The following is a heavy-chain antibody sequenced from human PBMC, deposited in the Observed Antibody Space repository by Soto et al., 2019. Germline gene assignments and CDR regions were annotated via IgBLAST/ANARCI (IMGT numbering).Heavy chain of an antibody. CDR3: ARDHLTMPDNDFFNGSDV. CDR1: GFIFSMYS. V-gene: IGHV3-7*03. CDR2: IPQDGVDG. Sequence: DVKLVESGGGMVQPGDSLRLSCEVSGFIFSMYSMSWVRQTPGKGLEWVAKIPQDGVDGHYADAVKGRFTISRDNGKNSLYLQMNTLRAEDTAIYYRARDHLTMPDNDFFNGSDVWGRGATVTVSS. D-gene: IGHD2-2*01. J-gene: IGHJ6*02.